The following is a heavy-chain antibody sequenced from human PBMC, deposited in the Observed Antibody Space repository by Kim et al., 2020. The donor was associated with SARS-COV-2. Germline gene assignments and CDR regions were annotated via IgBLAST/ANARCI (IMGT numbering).Heavy chain of an antibody. Sequence: SETLSLTCTVSGGSISSGDYYWSWIRQPPGKGLEWIGYIYYSGSTYYNPSLKSRVTISVDTSKNQFSLKLSSVTAADTAVYYCARMRYSSSWYQAWYFDYWGQGTLVTVSS. D-gene: IGHD6-13*01. CDR1: GGSISSGDYY. CDR3: ARMRYSSSWYQAWYFDY. V-gene: IGHV4-30-4*01. CDR2: IYYSGST. J-gene: IGHJ4*02.